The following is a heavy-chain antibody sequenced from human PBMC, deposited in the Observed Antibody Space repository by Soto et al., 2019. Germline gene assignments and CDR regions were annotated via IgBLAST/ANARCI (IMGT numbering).Heavy chain of an antibody. J-gene: IGHJ5*02. CDR3: ARSTGGFGWFDP. V-gene: IGHV4-31*03. D-gene: IGHD1-26*01. CDR1: VVSIGSGGYY. CDR2: FYDSGST. Sequence: SKTLSLTCTFSVVSIGSGGYYCSWIRQHPEKGLDYIGYFYDSGSTDYNPSLKGRVTISVDTSMNQFSLMLRSVTDADTAVYYCARSTGGFGWFDPGDQETLHSRSS.